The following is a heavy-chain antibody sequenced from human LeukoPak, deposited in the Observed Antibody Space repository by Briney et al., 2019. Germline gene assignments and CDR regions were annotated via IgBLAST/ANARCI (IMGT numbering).Heavy chain of an antibody. CDR3: ARDREVWVTEALGY. CDR2: INSDGSST. Sequence: GGSLRLPCAASGFTFSSYWMHWVRHAPGKGLVWVSRINSDGSSTSYADSVKGRFTISRDNAKNTLYLQMNSLRAEDTAVYYCARDREVWVTEALGYWGQGTLVTVSS. V-gene: IGHV3-74*01. D-gene: IGHD5-18*01. J-gene: IGHJ4*02. CDR1: GFTFSSYW.